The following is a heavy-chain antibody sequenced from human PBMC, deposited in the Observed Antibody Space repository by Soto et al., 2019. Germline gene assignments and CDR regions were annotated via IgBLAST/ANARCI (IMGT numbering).Heavy chain of an antibody. D-gene: IGHD3-22*01. CDR2: ISGSGGST. CDR3: AKDLSYYDSSGYYSHFDY. Sequence: GGSLRLSCAASGFTFSSYAMSWVRQAPGKGLEWVSAISGSGGSTYYADSVKGRFTISRDNSKNTLYLQMNSLRAEDTAVYYCAKDLSYYDSSGYYSHFDYWGQGTLVTVS. CDR1: GFTFSSYA. J-gene: IGHJ4*02. V-gene: IGHV3-23*01.